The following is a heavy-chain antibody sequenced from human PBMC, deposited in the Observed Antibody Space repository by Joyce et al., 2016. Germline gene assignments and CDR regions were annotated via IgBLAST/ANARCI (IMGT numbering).Heavy chain of an antibody. CDR2: VWCDGSNE. CDR3: ARDLGWLKYYFDY. V-gene: IGHV3-33*01. D-gene: IGHD6-19*01. CDR1: GFGVNNYG. Sequence: QVQLVESGGGVVQPGRSLRLSCAASGFGVNNYGMHWVRQAPGKGLEWVAVVWCDGSNEYYADSVKGRFTISRDISKNMLYLQMDSLRVEDTALYYCARDLGWLKYYFDYWGQGTPVTVSS. J-gene: IGHJ4*02.